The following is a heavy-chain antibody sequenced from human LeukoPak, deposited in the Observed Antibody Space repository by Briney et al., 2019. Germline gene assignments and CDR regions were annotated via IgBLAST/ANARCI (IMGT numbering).Heavy chain of an antibody. CDR3: ASGPQTMVTADGFDP. Sequence: SVKVSCKASGGTFSSYAISWVRQAPGQGLEWMGGIIPIFGTANYAQKFQGRVTITADESTSTAYMELSSRRSEDTAVYYCASGPQTMVTADGFDPWGQGTLVTVSS. V-gene: IGHV1-69*01. J-gene: IGHJ5*02. D-gene: IGHD5-18*01. CDR1: GGTFSSYA. CDR2: IIPIFGTA.